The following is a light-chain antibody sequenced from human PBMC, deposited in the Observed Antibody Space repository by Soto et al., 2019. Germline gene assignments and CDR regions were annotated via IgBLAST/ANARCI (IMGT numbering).Light chain of an antibody. V-gene: IGLV2-8*01. CDR3: SSYAGNNNGV. Sequence: QSALTQPPSASGSPGQSVTISCTGTSSDVGDYKFVSWYQQHPGKAPKLLIYEVSRRPSGVPDRFSGSKSGNTASLTGSGLQAEDEAYYYCSSYAGNNNGVFGGGTKLTVL. CDR1: SSDVGDYKF. J-gene: IGLJ2*01. CDR2: EVS.